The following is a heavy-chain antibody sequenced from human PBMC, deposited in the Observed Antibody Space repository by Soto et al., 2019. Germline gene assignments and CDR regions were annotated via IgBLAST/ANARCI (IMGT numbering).Heavy chain of an antibody. D-gene: IGHD3-22*01. J-gene: IGHJ3*02. CDR2: IIPIFGTA. Sequence: SVKVSCKASGGTFSSYAISWVRQAPGQGLEWMGGIIPIFGTANYAQKFQGRVTITADKSTSTAYMELSSLRSEDTAVYYCADGYYYDSSGYYPEHAFDIWGQGTMVTVSS. CDR3: ADGYYYDSSGYYPEHAFDI. V-gene: IGHV1-69*06. CDR1: GGTFSSYA.